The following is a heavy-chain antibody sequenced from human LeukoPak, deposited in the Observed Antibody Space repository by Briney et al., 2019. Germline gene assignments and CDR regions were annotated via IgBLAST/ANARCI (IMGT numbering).Heavy chain of an antibody. V-gene: IGHV7-4-1*02. J-gene: IGHJ3*02. Sequence: ASVKVSCKASGYTFTSYAMNWVRQAPGQGLEWMGWINTNTGNPTYAQGFTGRFVFSLDTSVSTAYLQISSLKAEDTAVYYCARVKFPPGLGMKNAFDIWGQGTMVTVSS. CDR2: INTNTGNP. CDR1: GYTFTSYA. CDR3: ARVKFPPGLGMKNAFDI. D-gene: IGHD7-27*01.